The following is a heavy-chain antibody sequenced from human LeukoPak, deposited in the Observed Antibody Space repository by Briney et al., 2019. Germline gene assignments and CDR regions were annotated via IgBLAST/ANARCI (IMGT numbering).Heavy chain of an antibody. CDR3: ARGRKDWYVDL. V-gene: IGHV3-74*01. CDR1: GFTFSSYW. CDR2: INSDGSST. J-gene: IGHJ2*01. Sequence: GGSLRLSCAASGFTFSSYWMHWVRQAPGKGLVWVSRINSDGSSTSYADSVKGRFTISRDNAKNTLYLQMNSLRAEDTAVHYCARGRKDWYVDLRGRGTLVTVSS. D-gene: IGHD1-14*01.